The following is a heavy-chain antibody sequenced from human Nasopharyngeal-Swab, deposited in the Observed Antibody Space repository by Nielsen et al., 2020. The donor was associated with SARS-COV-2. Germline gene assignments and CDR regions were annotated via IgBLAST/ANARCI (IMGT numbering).Heavy chain of an antibody. D-gene: IGHD3-22*01. CDR2: IKQDGSEK. CDR1: GFTFSSYW. Sequence: GGSLRLSCAASGFTFSSYWMSWVRQAPGKGLEWVANIKQDGSEKYYVDSVKGRFTISRDNAKNSLYLQMNSLRAEDTAVYYCARDMYYYDSSGYYLSYYYGMDVWGQGTTATVSS. CDR3: ARDMYYYDSSGYYLSYYYGMDV. V-gene: IGHV3-7*01. J-gene: IGHJ6*02.